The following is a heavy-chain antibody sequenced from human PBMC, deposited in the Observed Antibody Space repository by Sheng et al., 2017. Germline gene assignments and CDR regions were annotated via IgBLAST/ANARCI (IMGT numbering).Heavy chain of an antibody. Sequence: DVQLVESGGGLIQPGESLRLSCAASGFTLSSDYMTWVRQSPGKGLEWVSVIYSGGSTYYADSVKGRFTISRDISKNTLFLQMNSLRVEDTAIYYCAKFAGMRTYNYYMDVWGQGTTVTVSS. J-gene: IGHJ6*03. CDR1: GFTLSSDY. V-gene: IGHV3-53*01. D-gene: IGHD1-1*01. CDR2: IYSGGST. CDR3: AKFAGMRTYNYYMDV.